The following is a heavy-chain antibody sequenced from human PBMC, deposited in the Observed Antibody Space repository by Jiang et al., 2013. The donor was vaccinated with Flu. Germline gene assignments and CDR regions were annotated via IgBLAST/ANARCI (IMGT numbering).Heavy chain of an antibody. V-gene: IGHV3-23*01. Sequence: SAISGSGGSTYYADSVKGRFTISRDNSKNTLYLQMNSLRAEDTAVYYCAKGSSIVVVPAATVDYWGQGTLVTVSS. CDR3: AKGSSIVVVPAATVDY. D-gene: IGHD2-2*01. CDR2: ISGSGGST. J-gene: IGHJ4*02.